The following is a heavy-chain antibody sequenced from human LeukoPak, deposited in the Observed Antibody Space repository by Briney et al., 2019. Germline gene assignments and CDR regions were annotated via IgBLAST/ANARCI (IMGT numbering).Heavy chain of an antibody. D-gene: IGHD6-19*01. Sequence: ASVKVSCKASGYTFTSYGISWVRQAPGQGLEWMGWISAYNGNTNYAQKLQGRVTMTTDTSTSTAYMELRSLRSDDTAVYYCARDIPRHQYSSGRYSFDYWGQGTLVTVSS. V-gene: IGHV1-18*01. CDR2: ISAYNGNT. CDR3: ARDIPRHQYSSGRYSFDY. CDR1: GYTFTSYG. J-gene: IGHJ4*02.